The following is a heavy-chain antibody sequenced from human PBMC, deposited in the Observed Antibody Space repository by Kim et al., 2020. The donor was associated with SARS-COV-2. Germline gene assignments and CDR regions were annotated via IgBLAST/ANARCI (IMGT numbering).Heavy chain of an antibody. J-gene: IGHJ4*02. Sequence: SETLSLTCSVSGGSFSGYYWSWIRQAPGKGLEWIAYMFDRGSNNYNPSLKSRVSISLDTSKNQYSLKLNSVTAADTAVYYCAVGLQWFFDYWGQGTLVTVSS. V-gene: IGHV4-59*13. CDR1: GGSFSGYY. D-gene: IGHD3-22*01. CDR2: MFDRGSN. CDR3: AVGLQWFFDY.